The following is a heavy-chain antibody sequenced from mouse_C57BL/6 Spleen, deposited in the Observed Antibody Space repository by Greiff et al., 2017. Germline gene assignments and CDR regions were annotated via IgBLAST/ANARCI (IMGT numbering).Heavy chain of an antibody. CDR1: GFTFSSYA. CDR3: TREGDGYPWFAY. CDR2: ISSGGDYI. J-gene: IGHJ3*01. Sequence: EVQVVESGEGLVKPGGSLKLSCAASGFTFSSYAMSWVRQTPEKRLEWVAYISSGGDYIYYADTVKGRFTISRDNARNTLYLQMRSLKSEDTAMYYCTREGDGYPWFAYWGQGTLVTVSA. V-gene: IGHV5-9-1*02. D-gene: IGHD2-3*01.